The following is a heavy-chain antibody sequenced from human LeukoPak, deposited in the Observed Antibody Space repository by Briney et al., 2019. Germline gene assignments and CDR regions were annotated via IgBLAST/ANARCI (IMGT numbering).Heavy chain of an antibody. CDR3: AMATTVVTPFDY. V-gene: IGHV1-69*04. CDR2: IIPILGIA. J-gene: IGHJ4*02. D-gene: IGHD4-17*01. Sequence: ASVKVSCKASGGTFSSYAISWVRQAPGQGLKWMGRIIPILGIANYAQKFQGRVTITADKSTSTAYMGLGSLRSEDTAVYYCAMATTVVTPFDYWGQGTLVTVSS. CDR1: GGTFSSYA.